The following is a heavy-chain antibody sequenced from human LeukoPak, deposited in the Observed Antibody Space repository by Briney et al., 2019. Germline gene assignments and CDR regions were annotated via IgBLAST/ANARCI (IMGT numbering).Heavy chain of an antibody. V-gene: IGHV3-23*01. CDR2: ISGSGGST. J-gene: IGHJ4*02. CDR3: AREDYYDSSGYYFFDY. Sequence: PGGSLRLSCAASGFTFSSYAMSGVRQAPGKGREGGSAISGSGGSTYYADSVKGRFTISRDNSKNTLYLQMNSLRADDTAVYYCAREDYYDSSGYYFFDYWGQGTLVTVSS. CDR1: GFTFSSYA. D-gene: IGHD3-22*01.